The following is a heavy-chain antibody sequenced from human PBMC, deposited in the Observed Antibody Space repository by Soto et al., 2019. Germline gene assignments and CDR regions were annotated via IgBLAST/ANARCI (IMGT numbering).Heavy chain of an antibody. J-gene: IGHJ5*02. V-gene: IGHV4-4*07. CDR3: VASLAASGLNWLDP. Sequence: SETLSLTCIVSGGSISEKYWNWVRQPPGKGLEWIGLIFANGHTDYNPSLKSRVTMSVDASKNQFSLRLTSMTAADTAVYDCVASLAASGLNWLDPWGRGTLVTVSS. D-gene: IGHD6-13*01. CDR1: GGSISEKY. CDR2: IFANGHT.